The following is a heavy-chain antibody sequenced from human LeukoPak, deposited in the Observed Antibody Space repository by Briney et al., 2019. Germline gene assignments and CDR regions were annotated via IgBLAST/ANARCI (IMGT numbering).Heavy chain of an antibody. CDR2: IIPTYSTP. Sequence: ASMKVSCKASGGTFAIYGMSWVRQAPGHGLEWMGRIIPTYSTPTYAERFQGRVTITTYDSTSTVYMELSSLRSEDTAVYYCARRATATTFYHRLYPWGQGTLVTLSS. V-gene: IGHV1-69*05. D-gene: IGHD1-7*01. CDR1: GGTFAIYG. J-gene: IGHJ5*02. CDR3: ARRATATTFYHRLYP.